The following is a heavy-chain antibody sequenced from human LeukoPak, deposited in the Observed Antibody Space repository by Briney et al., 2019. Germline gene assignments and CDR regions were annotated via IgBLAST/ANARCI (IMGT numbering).Heavy chain of an antibody. CDR2: ISDSGGRK. J-gene: IGHJ4*02. V-gene: IGHV3-23*01. Sequence: GGALRLSCAVSGVTLSNYGMSWVRQAPGKGLEWVAGISDSGGRKKYAASEKGGFPITRNQPKDSLFLQMNSLGAEDTAVYFCAKRGVVIRVVLVGFHKDAYYFESWAQGALVTVSS. D-gene: IGHD3/OR15-3a*01. CDR1: GVTLSNYG. CDR3: AKRGVVIRVVLVGFHKDAYYFES.